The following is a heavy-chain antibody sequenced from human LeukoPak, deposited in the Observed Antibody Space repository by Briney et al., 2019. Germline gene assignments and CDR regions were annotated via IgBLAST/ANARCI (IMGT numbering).Heavy chain of an antibody. D-gene: IGHD2-21*01. CDR3: AREYMWRRSDYYYGMDV. J-gene: IGHJ6*02. Sequence: AGGSLRLSCAASGFTVSSNYMSWVRQAPGKGLEWVSVIYSGGGTYYADSVKGRFTISRDNSKNTLYLQMNSLRAEDTAVYYCAREYMWRRSDYYYGMDVWGQGTTVTVSS. CDR1: GFTVSSNY. V-gene: IGHV3-53*01. CDR2: IYSGGGT.